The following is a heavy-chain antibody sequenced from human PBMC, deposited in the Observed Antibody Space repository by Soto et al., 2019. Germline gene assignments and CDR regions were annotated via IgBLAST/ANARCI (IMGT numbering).Heavy chain of an antibody. J-gene: IGHJ4*02. V-gene: IGHV4-59*01. Sequence: QVQLQESGPGLVKPSETLSLTCTVSGGSISSYYWSWIRQPPGKGLEWIGYIYYSGSTNYNPSLKSRVTISVDTSKNQFSLKLSSVTAADTAVYYCARVRRTVAGPGHFDYWGQGTLVTVSS. D-gene: IGHD6-19*01. CDR1: GGSISSYY. CDR3: ARVRRTVAGPGHFDY. CDR2: IYYSGST.